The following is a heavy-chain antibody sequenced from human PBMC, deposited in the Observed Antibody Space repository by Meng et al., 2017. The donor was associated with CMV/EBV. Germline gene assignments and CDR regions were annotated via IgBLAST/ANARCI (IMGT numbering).Heavy chain of an antibody. J-gene: IGHJ4*02. V-gene: IGHV4-34*01. Sequence: VQLQQWGAGLLKPSATLSLTCAGYGGSFSGYYWSWIRQPPGKGLEWIGEINHSGSTNYNPSLKSRVTISVDTSKNQFSLKLSSVTAADTAVYYCARGSPSWRKPAYYFDYWGQGTLVTVSS. CDR3: ARGSPSWRKPAYYFDY. CDR1: GGSFSGYY. D-gene: IGHD2-2*01. CDR2: INHSGST.